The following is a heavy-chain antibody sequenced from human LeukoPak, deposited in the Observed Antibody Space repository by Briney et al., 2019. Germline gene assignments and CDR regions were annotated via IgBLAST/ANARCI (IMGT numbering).Heavy chain of an antibody. Sequence: KTSETLSLTCTVSGGSIRSYYWSWIRQPPGKGLEWIGYIYYSGSTNYNPSLKSRVTISVDTSKNQFSLKLSSVTAADTAVYCCARLYSSGPNYYYGMDVWGQGTTVTVSS. J-gene: IGHJ6*02. D-gene: IGHD6-19*01. CDR3: ARLYSSGPNYYYGMDV. V-gene: IGHV4-59*01. CDR1: GGSIRSYY. CDR2: IYYSGST.